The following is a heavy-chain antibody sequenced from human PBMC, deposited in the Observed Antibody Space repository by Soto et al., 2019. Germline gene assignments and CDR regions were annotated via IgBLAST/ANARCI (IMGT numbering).Heavy chain of an antibody. CDR3: ARGRVQYYYGSGSYYPYYYYMDV. J-gene: IGHJ6*03. D-gene: IGHD3-10*01. CDR1: GFTVSSNY. Sequence: GGSLRLSCAASGFTVSSNYMSWVRQAPGKGLEWVSVIYSGGSTYYADSVKGRFTISRDNSKNTLYLQMNSLRAEDTAVYYCARGRVQYYYGSGSYYPYYYYMDVWGKGTTVTVSS. CDR2: IYSGGST. V-gene: IGHV3-66*01.